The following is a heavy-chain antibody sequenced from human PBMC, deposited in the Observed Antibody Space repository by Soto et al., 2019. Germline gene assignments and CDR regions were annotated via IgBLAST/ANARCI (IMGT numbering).Heavy chain of an antibody. CDR3: ARKKKSTSNPVRGMDV. CDR2: IYTSGST. CDR1: GGSISSYY. V-gene: IGHV4-4*07. J-gene: IGHJ6*02. Sequence: SETLSLTCTVSGGSISSYYWSWIRQPAGKGLEWIGRIYTSGSTNYNPSLKSRVTMSVDTSKNQFSLKLSSVTAADTAVYYCARKKKSTSNPVRGMDVWGQGTRSPSP.